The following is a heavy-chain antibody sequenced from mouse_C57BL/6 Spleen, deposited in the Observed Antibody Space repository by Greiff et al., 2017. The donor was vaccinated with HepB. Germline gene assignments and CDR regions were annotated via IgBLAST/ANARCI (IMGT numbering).Heavy chain of an antibody. D-gene: IGHD1-1*01. CDR2: IYPRSGNT. J-gene: IGHJ2*01. Sequence: VQRVESGAELARPGASVKLSCKASGYTFTSYGISWVKQRTGQGLEWIGEIYPRSGNTYYNEKFKGKATLTADKSSSTAYMELRSLTSEDSAVYFCARDYYGFDYWGQGTTLTVSS. CDR1: GYTFTSYG. CDR3: ARDYYGFDY. V-gene: IGHV1-81*01.